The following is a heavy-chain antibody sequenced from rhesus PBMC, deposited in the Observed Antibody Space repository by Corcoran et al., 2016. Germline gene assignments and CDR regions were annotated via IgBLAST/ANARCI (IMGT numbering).Heavy chain of an antibody. CDR3: AKAGTVTTWANDY. D-gene: IGHD4-23*01. CDR1: GFTFSSYG. V-gene: IGHV3S25*01. CDR2: ISSGWGNT. Sequence: EVQLVESGGGLVQPGGSLRLSCAASGFTFSSYGMDWVRQAPGTGLEWISAISSGWGNTYYADSVKGRFTISRDNSKNTLSLQMNSLRAEDTAVYYCAKAGTVTTWANDYWGQGVLVTVSS. J-gene: IGHJ4*01.